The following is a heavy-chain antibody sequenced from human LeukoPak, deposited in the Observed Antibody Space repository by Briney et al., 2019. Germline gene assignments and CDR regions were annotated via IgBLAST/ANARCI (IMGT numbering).Heavy chain of an antibody. V-gene: IGHV3-30-3*01. Sequence: GGSLRLSCAASGFTFSSYAMHWVRQAPGKGLEWVAVISYDGSNKYYADSVKGRFTISRDNSKNTLYLQMNSLRAEDTAVYYCAKDSGFVVVPAAIWDDFDYWGQGTLVTVSS. CDR3: AKDSGFVVVPAAIWDDFDY. CDR2: ISYDGSNK. D-gene: IGHD2-2*02. J-gene: IGHJ4*02. CDR1: GFTFSSYA.